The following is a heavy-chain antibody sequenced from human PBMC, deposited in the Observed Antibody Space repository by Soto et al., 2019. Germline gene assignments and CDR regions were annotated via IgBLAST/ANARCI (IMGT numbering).Heavy chain of an antibody. J-gene: IGHJ4*02. CDR3: ARNYGYSFDY. CDR2: TYYRSKWFN. Sequence: SQTLSLTCAISGDSISSNSATWSWIRQSPSRGLEWLGRTYYRSKWFNEYAVSVRSRITINTDTSKNQFSLQLNSVTPEDSAVYYCARNYGYSFDYWGQGTLVTVSS. CDR1: GDSISSNSAT. D-gene: IGHD2-15*01. V-gene: IGHV6-1*01.